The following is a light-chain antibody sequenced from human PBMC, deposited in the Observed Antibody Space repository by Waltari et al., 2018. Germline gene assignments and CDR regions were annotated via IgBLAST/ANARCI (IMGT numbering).Light chain of an antibody. CDR2: GAS. CDR3: QQYGASLIT. J-gene: IGKJ5*01. Sequence: EIVLTQSPGTLSLSPGERATLSCRASQSVSSTYLAWYQQKPGQPPRRLIYGASSRATGIPDRFSGSGSGTDFTLTISRLEPEDFAVYFCQQYGASLITFGQGTRLEIK. V-gene: IGKV3-20*01. CDR1: QSVSSTY.